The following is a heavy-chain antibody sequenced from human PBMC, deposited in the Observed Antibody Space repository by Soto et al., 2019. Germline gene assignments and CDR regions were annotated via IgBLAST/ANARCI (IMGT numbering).Heavy chain of an antibody. V-gene: IGHV4-59*08. CDR1: GGSISSYY. CDR2: IYYSGST. CDR3: ATSIDDFWSGVYFDY. D-gene: IGHD3-3*01. J-gene: IGHJ4*02. Sequence: SETLSLTCTVSGGSISSYYWSWIRQPPGKGLEWIGYIYYSGSTNYNPSLKSRFTISVDTSKNQFSLKLSSVTAADTAVYYCATSIDDFWSGVYFDYWGQGTLVTVSS.